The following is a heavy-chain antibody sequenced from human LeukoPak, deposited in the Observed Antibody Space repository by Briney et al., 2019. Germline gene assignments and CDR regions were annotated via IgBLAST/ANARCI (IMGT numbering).Heavy chain of an antibody. CDR1: GGSISNTFYY. J-gene: IGHJ6*03. Sequence: SETLSLTCTVSGGSISNTFYYWGWIRQPPGKGLEWIGSINYSGSTYYNPSLKSRVTISVDTSKNQFSLKLSSVTAADTAVYYCARRAHYYYYYMDVWGKGTTVTVSS. CDR3: ARRAHYYYYYMDV. V-gene: IGHV4-39*01. CDR2: INYSGST.